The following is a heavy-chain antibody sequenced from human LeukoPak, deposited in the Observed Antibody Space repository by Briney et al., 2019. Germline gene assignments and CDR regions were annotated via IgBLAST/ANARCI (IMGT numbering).Heavy chain of an antibody. J-gene: IGHJ4*02. CDR1: GFTFSSYS. Sequence: PGGSLRLSCAASGFTFSSYSMNWVRQAPGKGLEWVSSISSSSSYIYYADSVKGRFTISRDNAKNSLYLQMNSLRAEDTAVYYCASERGATYYYDSSGYRTYYFDYWGQGTLVTVSS. CDR2: ISSSSSYI. CDR3: ASERGATYYYDSSGYRTYYFDY. D-gene: IGHD3-22*01. V-gene: IGHV3-21*01.